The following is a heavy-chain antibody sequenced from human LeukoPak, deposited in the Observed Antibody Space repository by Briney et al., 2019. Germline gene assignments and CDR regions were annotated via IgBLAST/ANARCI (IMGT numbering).Heavy chain of an antibody. D-gene: IGHD3-10*01. J-gene: IGHJ3*02. V-gene: IGHV4-38-2*02. CDR2: IYHSGSI. Sequence: SETLSLTCTVSGYSISSGYYWGWIRQPPGKGLEWIGSIYHSGSIYYNPSLKSRVTISVDTSKNQFSLKLSSVTAADTAVYYCARHQTMVRGVIGDAFDIWGQGTMVTVSS. CDR3: ARHQTMVRGVIGDAFDI. CDR1: GYSISSGYY.